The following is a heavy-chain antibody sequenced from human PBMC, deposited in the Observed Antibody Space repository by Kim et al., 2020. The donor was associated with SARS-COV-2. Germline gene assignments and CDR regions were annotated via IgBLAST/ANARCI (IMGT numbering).Heavy chain of an antibody. J-gene: IGHJ4*02. D-gene: IGHD3-16*02. CDR2: IDPSDSYT. V-gene: IGHV5-10-1*01. CDR3: AGDLLDDYVWGSYRNPTRETQN. CDR1: GYSFTSYW. Sequence: GESLKISCKGSGYSFTSYWISWVRQMPGKGLEWMGRIDPSDSYTNYSPSFQGHVTISADKSISTAYLQWSSLKASDTAMYYCAGDLLDDYVWGSYRNPTRETQNWGQGTLVTVSS.